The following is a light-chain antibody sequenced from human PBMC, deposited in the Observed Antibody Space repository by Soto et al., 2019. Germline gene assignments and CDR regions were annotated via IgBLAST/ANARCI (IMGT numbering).Light chain of an antibody. CDR3: QQYNSYSPLT. Sequence: DIQMTQSPSTLSASVGDRVTVTCRASQNISTYLAWYQRKPGKAPKLLTFHASNLETGVPTRFSGSGPGTEFTLTISSLQPDDFATYYCQQYNSYSPLTFGGGTKVDI. J-gene: IGKJ4*01. V-gene: IGKV1-5*01. CDR2: HAS. CDR1: QNISTY.